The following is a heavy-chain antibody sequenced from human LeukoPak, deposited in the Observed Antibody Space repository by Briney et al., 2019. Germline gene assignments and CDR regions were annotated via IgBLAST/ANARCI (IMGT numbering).Heavy chain of an antibody. V-gene: IGHV3-23*01. Sequence: GGSLRLSCAASGFTFSSYAITWVRQAPGKGLEWVSAVSSNGAKTYYADSVKGRFTISRDNYKNMVSLQMNTLRAEDTAIYYCAKDRTVGASYWYFDLWGRGTLVTVSS. J-gene: IGHJ2*01. CDR3: AKDRTVGASYWYFDL. CDR2: VSSNGAKT. D-gene: IGHD1-26*01. CDR1: GFTFSSYA.